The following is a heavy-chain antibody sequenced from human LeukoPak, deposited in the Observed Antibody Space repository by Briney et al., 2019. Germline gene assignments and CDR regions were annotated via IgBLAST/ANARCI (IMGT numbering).Heavy chain of an antibody. Sequence: VASVKVSCKASGYTFTSYDINWVRQATGQGLEWMGWTNPNSGNTGYAQKFQGRVTITRNTSISTAYMELSSLRSEDTAVYYCARGLIAAAGNHYYYYYMDVWGKGTTVTVSS. D-gene: IGHD6-13*01. J-gene: IGHJ6*03. CDR3: ARGLIAAAGNHYYYYYMDV. V-gene: IGHV1-8*03. CDR2: TNPNSGNT. CDR1: GYTFTSYD.